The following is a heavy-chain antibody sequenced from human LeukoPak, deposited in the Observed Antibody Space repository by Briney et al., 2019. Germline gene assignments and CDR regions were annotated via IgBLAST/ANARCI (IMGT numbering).Heavy chain of an antibody. V-gene: IGHV5-51*01. CDR1: GYSFTSYW. CDR2: IYPGDSDT. D-gene: IGHD2-21*02. CDR3: ARVLCGGDCYWGYYFDY. J-gene: IGHJ4*02. Sequence: GESLKISCKGSGYSFTSYWIGWVRQMPGKGLEWMGIIYPGDSDTRYSPSFQGQVTISADKSISTAYLQWSSLKASDTAMYYCARVLCGGDCYWGYYFDYWGQGTLVTVSS.